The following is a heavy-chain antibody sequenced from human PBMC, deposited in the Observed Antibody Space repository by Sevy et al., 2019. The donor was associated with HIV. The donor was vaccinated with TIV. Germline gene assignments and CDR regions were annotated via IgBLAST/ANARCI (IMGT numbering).Heavy chain of an antibody. CDR3: AKPNWNFRADWFDT. Sequence: GGSLRLSCTVTEFTSRAFAMSWVRQLPGKGLEWASSISGSGGLPHYAASVKGRFTISRDKSQGTVYLQMNSLPVDDTAVYYCAKPNWNFRADWFDTWGQGTLVTVSS. J-gene: IGHJ5*02. CDR2: ISGSGGLP. V-gene: IGHV3-23*01. CDR1: EFTSRAFA. D-gene: IGHD1-7*01.